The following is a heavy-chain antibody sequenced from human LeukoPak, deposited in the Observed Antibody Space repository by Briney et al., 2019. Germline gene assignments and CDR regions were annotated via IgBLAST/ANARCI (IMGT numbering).Heavy chain of an antibody. CDR1: GGSFNGYF. CDR3: ARGSYGYYYYYYMDV. V-gene: IGHV4-34*01. J-gene: IGHJ6*03. D-gene: IGHD1-26*01. Sequence: SETLSLTCAVYGGSFNGYFWSWIRQPPGKGLEGIGEINHSGSTNYNPSLKSRVTISVDTSKNQFSLKLSSVTAADTAVYYCARGSYGYYYYYYMDVWGKGTTVTVSS. CDR2: INHSGST.